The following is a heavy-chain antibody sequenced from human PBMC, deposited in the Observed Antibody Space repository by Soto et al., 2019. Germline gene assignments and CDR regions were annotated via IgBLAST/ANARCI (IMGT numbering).Heavy chain of an antibody. D-gene: IGHD6-13*01. J-gene: IGHJ6*02. V-gene: IGHV3-30-3*01. CDR3: ARDSGSSWYFGMDV. CDR2: ILHDGYNK. CDR1: GFTFSNYA. Sequence: QVQLVESGGGVVQPGRSLRLSCAASGFTFSNYAMHWVRQAPGKGLEWVAVILHDGYNKYYPDSVKGRFTISRDSSKNTLYVQMNSLRVEDKAVYSCARDSGSSWYFGMDVWGQGTTVTVS.